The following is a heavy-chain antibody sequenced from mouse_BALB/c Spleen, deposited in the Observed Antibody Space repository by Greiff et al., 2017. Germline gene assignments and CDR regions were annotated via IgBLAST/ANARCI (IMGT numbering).Heavy chain of an antibody. J-gene: IGHJ2*01. V-gene: IGHV5-4*02. CDR2: ISDGGSYT. CDR1: GFTFSDYY. Sequence: DVKLVESGGGLVKPGGSLKLSCAASGFTFSDYYMYWVRQTPEKRLEWVATISDGGSYTYYPDSVKGRFTISRDNAKNNLYLQMSSLKSEDTAMYYCARGGGNYVDYWGQGTTLTVSS. CDR3: ARGGGNYVDY.